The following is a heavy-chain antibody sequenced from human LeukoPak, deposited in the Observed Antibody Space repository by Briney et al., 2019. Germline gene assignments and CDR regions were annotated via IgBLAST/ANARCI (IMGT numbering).Heavy chain of an antibody. Sequence: GGSLRLSCAASGFTFSSYAMSWVRQAPGKGLEWVSAISGSGGSTYYVDSVKGRFTISRDNSKNTLYLQMNSLRAEDTAVYYCAKDKRPTVAAFDIWGQGAMVTVSS. CDR3: AKDKRPTVAAFDI. J-gene: IGHJ3*02. CDR1: GFTFSSYA. V-gene: IGHV3-23*01. CDR2: ISGSGGST.